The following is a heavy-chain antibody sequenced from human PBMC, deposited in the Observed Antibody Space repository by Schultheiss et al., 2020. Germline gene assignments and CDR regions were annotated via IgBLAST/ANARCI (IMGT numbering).Heavy chain of an antibody. J-gene: IGHJ4*02. CDR3: AKGCLGYSQIPACHFDY. D-gene: IGHD2-15*01. CDR2: IKQDGSER. Sequence: GGSLRLSCAASGFTFSSYAMHWVRQAPGKGLEWVANIKQDGSERYYVDSVKGRFTISRDNAKKSLYLQMNYLRAEDTAVYYCAKGCLGYSQIPACHFDYWGQGTLVTVSS. V-gene: IGHV3-7*03. CDR1: GFTFSSYA.